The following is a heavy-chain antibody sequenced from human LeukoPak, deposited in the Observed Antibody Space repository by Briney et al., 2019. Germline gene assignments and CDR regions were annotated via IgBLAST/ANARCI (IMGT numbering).Heavy chain of an antibody. CDR2: INHSGST. J-gene: IGHJ4*02. V-gene: IGHV4-34*01. CDR3: ARGGPDY. CDR1: GGSFSGYY. Sequence: SETLSLTCAVYGGSFSGYYWSWVRQPPGKGLEWIGEINHSGSTNYNPSLKSRVTISVDTSKNQLSLKLSSVTAADTAVYYCARGGPDYWGQGTLVTVSS.